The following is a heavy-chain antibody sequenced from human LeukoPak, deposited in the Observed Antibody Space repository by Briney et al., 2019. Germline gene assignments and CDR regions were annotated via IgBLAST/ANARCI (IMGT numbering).Heavy chain of an antibody. CDR1: GYSISSGYY. CDR3: ARASLTSGSFFDY. D-gene: IGHD1-26*01. Sequence: SETLSLTCAVSGYSISSGYYWGWIRQPPGKGLQWIGSIYRSGSTYYNPSLKRRVTISVDTSKNQFSLRLTSVTAADTAVYYCARASLTSGSFFDYWGQGTLVTVS. CDR2: IYRSGST. V-gene: IGHV4-38-2*01. J-gene: IGHJ4*02.